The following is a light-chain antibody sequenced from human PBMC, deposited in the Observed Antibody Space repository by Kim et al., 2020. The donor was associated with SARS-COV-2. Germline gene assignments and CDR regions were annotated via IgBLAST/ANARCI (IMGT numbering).Light chain of an antibody. J-gene: IGLJ2*01. CDR3: LLSYSDSRV. Sequence: PGGTSTLTCDSGTGAVTSDPFPSWFQQKPGQAPRTLIYDTGNRHSWTPARFSGSLLGGKAALTLSAAQAEDEADYYCLLSYSDSRVFGGGTQLTVL. CDR1: TGAVTSDPF. CDR2: DTG. V-gene: IGLV7-46*01.